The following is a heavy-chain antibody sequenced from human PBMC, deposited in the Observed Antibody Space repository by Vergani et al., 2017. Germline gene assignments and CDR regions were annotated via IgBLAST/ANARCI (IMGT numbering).Heavy chain of an antibody. CDR1: GGTFSSYA. CDR3: ARDRAITGLYYYYGMDV. D-gene: IGHD1-20*01. J-gene: IGHJ6*02. CDR2: IIPIFGTA. Sequence: QVQLVQSGAEVKKPGSSVKVSCKASGGTFSSYAISWVRQAPGQGLEWMGRIIPIFGTANYAQKFQGRVTITADESTSTAYMELSSLRSEDTAVDYGARDRAITGLYYYYGMDVWGQGTTVTVSS. V-gene: IGHV1-69*18.